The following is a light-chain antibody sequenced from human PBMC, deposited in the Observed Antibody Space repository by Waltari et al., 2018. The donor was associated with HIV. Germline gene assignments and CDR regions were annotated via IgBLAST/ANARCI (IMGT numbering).Light chain of an antibody. CDR1: SSDIGGFNY. CDR2: DVD. V-gene: IGLV2-14*03. J-gene: IGLJ3*02. CDR3: SSYASSFTLL. Sequence: QSALTQPASVSGSPGQSITISCTGTSSDIGGFNYVSWYQQHPDIAPKLIIFDVDIRSSGISKCFSGSKSGNTASMTISGLKAEDEADYYCSSYASSFTLLFGGGTKLTVL.